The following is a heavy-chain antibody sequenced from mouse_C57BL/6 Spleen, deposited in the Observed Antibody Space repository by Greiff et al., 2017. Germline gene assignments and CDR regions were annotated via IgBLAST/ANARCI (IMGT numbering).Heavy chain of an antibody. CDR1: GYTFTSYW. J-gene: IGHJ2*01. D-gene: IGHD3-1*01. CDR3: ARSSAYRRCSGDY. Sequence: QVQLQQPGAELVKPGASVKLSCKASGYTFTSYWMHWVKQRPGQGLEWIGMIHPNSGSTNYNEKFKSKATLTVDKSSSTAYLQLSSLTSEDSAVEYCARSSAYRRCSGDYWGQGTTLTVSS. CDR2: IHPNSGST. V-gene: IGHV1-64*01.